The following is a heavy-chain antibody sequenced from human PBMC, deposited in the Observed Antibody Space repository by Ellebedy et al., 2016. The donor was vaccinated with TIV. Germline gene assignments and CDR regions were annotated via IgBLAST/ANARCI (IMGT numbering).Heavy chain of an antibody. CDR3: AKQKSTSAGSSDI. CDR1: GFVFSSYT. Sequence: GESLKISCAASGFVFSSYTMNWVRQAPGKGLEWVSFISDTSIYYADAVEGRFTISRDNAKNSLYLQMNSLRVEDTAVYYCAKQKSTSAGSSDIWGQGAMVTVSS. CDR2: ISDTSI. D-gene: IGHD2-2*01. V-gene: IGHV3-21*04. J-gene: IGHJ3*02.